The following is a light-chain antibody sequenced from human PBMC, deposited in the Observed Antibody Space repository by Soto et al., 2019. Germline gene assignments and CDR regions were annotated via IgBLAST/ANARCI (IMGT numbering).Light chain of an antibody. Sequence: EIVMTQSPATLSVSPGERATLSCRASQSVSSNLAWYQQKPGQAPRLLIYGASTRATGIPARFSGSGSGTEFTLTISSRQSEDFAVYYCQQYNNWPLGYTFGQGTKLEIK. CDR2: GAS. J-gene: IGKJ2*01. CDR1: QSVSSN. V-gene: IGKV3-15*01. CDR3: QQYNNWPLGYT.